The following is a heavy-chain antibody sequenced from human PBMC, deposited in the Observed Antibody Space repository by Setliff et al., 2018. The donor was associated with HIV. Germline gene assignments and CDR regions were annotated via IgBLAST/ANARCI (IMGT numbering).Heavy chain of an antibody. V-gene: IGHV4-34*01. Sequence: PSETLSLTCAVYGGSFSDHHWSWIRQAPRKRLEWIGEVYDSGSTNYNPSLKSRVTVTVDTSKNQFSLRLNSVTAADTAVYYCARGSKLVWGRGFDPWGQGTLVTV. CDR1: GGSFSDHH. J-gene: IGHJ5*02. CDR2: VYDSGST. D-gene: IGHD6-6*01. CDR3: ARGSKLVWGRGFDP.